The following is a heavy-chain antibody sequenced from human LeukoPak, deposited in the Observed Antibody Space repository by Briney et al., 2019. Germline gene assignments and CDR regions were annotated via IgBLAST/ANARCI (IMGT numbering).Heavy chain of an antibody. Sequence: RASVKVSCKVSGYTLTELSMHWVRQAPGKGLEWMGGFDLEDGETIYAQKFQGRVTMTEDTSTDTAYMELSSLRSEDTAVYYCAAKPIVGADGVFFDYWGQGTLVTVSS. CDR1: GYTLTELS. D-gene: IGHD1-26*01. V-gene: IGHV1-24*01. CDR3: AAKPIVGADGVFFDY. CDR2: FDLEDGET. J-gene: IGHJ4*02.